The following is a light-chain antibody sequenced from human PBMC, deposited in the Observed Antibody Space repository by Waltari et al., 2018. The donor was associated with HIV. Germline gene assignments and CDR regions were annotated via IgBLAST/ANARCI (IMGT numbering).Light chain of an antibody. CDR2: VDT. CDR3: QAWDSNTGV. CDR1: KLGDKY. J-gene: IGLJ2*01. Sequence: SYELTQPPSVSVSPGQTASITCSGDKLGDKYAYWYQQKPGQSPVLVIYVDTKRPSGIPERFSGSNSGNTATLTISGTQAMDEADYDCQAWDSNTGVFGGGTKLTVL. V-gene: IGLV3-1*01.